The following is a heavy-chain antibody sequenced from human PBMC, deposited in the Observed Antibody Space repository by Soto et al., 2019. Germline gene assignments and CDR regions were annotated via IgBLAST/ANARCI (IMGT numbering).Heavy chain of an antibody. J-gene: IGHJ5*02. CDR1: GGLISRGAYY. V-gene: IGHV4-31*03. CDR2: ISNSGRT. D-gene: IGHD2-15*01. Sequence: SETLSLPYTVSGGLISRGAYYLSWIRQHPGKGLEWIGYISNSGRTYYNPSLKSRLTISLDTSANQFSLKLPSVTAADTAMYYCARAYCSGDTCSPYNRFAPSGQGTLVIVS. CDR3: ARAYCSGDTCSPYNRFAP.